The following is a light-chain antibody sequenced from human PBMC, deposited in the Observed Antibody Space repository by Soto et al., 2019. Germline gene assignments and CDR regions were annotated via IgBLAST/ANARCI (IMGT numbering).Light chain of an antibody. Sequence: QSVLTQPPSASGAPGQRVTISCSGSSSIIGSNPVNWYQQLPGTAPKLLIYTDNERPSGVPDRFSGSKSGTSASLAIGGLQSEDDADYYCATWDDSLSGPVFGGGTKLTVL. CDR3: ATWDDSLSGPV. CDR2: TDN. CDR1: SSIIGSNP. J-gene: IGLJ3*02. V-gene: IGLV1-44*01.